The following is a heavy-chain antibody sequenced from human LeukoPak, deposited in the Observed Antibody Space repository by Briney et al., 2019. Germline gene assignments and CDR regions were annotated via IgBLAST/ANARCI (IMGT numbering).Heavy chain of an antibody. CDR1: GFTFSSYS. J-gene: IGHJ3*02. V-gene: IGHV3-21*01. CDR2: ISSSSSYI. CDR3: ARDQANSNYVTGGDAFDI. D-gene: IGHD4-11*01. Sequence: GGSLRLSCAASGFTFSSYSMNWVRQAPGKGLEWVSSISSSSSYIYYADSVKGRFTISRDNAKNSLYLQMNSLRAEDTAVYYCARDQANSNYVTGGDAFDIWGQGTMVTVSS.